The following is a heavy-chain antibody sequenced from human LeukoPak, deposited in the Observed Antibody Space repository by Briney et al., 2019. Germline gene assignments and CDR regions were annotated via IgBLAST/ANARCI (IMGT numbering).Heavy chain of an antibody. CDR3: ARKDIVAMGEAFDI. J-gene: IGHJ3*02. D-gene: IGHD5-12*01. V-gene: IGHV1-8*03. CDR1: GYTFTSYG. Sequence: ASVKVSCKASGYTFTSYGISWVRQAPGQGLEWMGWMNPNSGNTGYAQKFQGRVTITRNTSISTAYMELSSLRSEDTAVYYCARKDIVAMGEAFDIWGQGTMVTVSS. CDR2: MNPNSGNT.